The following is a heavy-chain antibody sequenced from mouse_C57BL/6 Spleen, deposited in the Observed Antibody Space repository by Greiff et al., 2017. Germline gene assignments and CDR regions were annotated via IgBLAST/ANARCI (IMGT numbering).Heavy chain of an antibody. Sequence: EVKLMESGGGLVKPGGSLKLSCAASGFTFSDYGMHWVRQAPEKGLEWVAYISSGSSTSYYADTVKGRFTISRDNAKNTLFLQRTSLRSEDTAMYYCARGTVVAFYAMDYWGQGTSVTVSS. J-gene: IGHJ4*01. V-gene: IGHV5-17*01. CDR3: ARGTVVAFYAMDY. D-gene: IGHD1-1*01. CDR2: ISSGSSTS. CDR1: GFTFSDYG.